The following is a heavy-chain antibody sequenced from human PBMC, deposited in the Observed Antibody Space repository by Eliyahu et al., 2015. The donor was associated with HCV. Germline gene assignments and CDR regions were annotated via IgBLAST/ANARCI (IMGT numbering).Heavy chain of an antibody. D-gene: IGHD1-26*01. Sequence: QVQLQESGPGLVKPSETLSLTCTVSGDSISGDYYGGWIRQPPGKGLEWIGSIYHSGSTYYNLSLKSRATISVDTSKNQFSLNLNSVTAADTAVYYCARRGGGDYWGQGTLVTVSS. V-gene: IGHV4-38-2*02. CDR3: ARRGGGDY. CDR1: GDSISGDYY. CDR2: IYHSGST. J-gene: IGHJ4*02.